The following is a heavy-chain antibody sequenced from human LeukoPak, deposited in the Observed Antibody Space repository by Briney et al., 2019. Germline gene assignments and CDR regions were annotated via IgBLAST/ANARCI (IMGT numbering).Heavy chain of an antibody. D-gene: IGHD4-11*01. CDR1: GGSISSGSYY. CDR2: IYTSGST. J-gene: IGHJ6*03. Sequence: SETLSLTCTVSGGSISSGSYYWSWIRQPAGEGLEWIGRIYTSGSTNYNPSLKSRVTISVDTSKNQFSLKLSSVTAADTAVYYCARDGGLQPMDVWGKGTTVIVSS. V-gene: IGHV4-61*02. CDR3: ARDGGLQPMDV.